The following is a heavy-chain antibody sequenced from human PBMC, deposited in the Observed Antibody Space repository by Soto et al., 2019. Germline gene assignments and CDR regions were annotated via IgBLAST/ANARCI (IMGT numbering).Heavy chain of an antibody. J-gene: IGHJ6*02. CDR3: ARDAPTSTAMVPTTQYYYYGMDV. CDR2: IYYSGST. Sequence: SETLSLTCTVSGGSISSYYWSWIRQPPGKGLEWIGYIYYSGSTNYNPSLKSRVTISVDTSKNQFSLKLSSVTAADTAVYYCARDAPTSTAMVPTTQYYYYGMDVWGQGTTVTVSS. CDR1: GGSISSYY. V-gene: IGHV4-59*01. D-gene: IGHD5-18*01.